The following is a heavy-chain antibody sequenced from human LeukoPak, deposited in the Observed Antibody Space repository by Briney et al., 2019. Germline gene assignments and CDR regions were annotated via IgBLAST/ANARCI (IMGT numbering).Heavy chain of an antibody. CDR1: GXSFSGFH. V-gene: IGHV4-34*01. D-gene: IGHD6-13*01. CDR2: TNHGGGT. Sequence: SETLSLTCSVYGXSFSGFHLSWIRQPPGKGLEWFGETNHGGGTNYSPSLKSRVTISVDTSKNQFSLKLSSVAAADTAVYYCARGSEIPAAGTGYYFDYWGQGTLVTVSS. CDR3: ARGSEIPAAGTGYYFDY. J-gene: IGHJ4*02.